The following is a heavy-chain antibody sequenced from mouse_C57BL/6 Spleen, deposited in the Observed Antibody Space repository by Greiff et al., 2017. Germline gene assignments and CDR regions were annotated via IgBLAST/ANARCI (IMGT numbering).Heavy chain of an antibody. D-gene: IGHD2-1*01. V-gene: IGHV5-16*01. CDR3: ARNGNLYAMDY. CDR1: GFTFSDYY. CDR2: INYDGSST. Sequence: EVNVVESEGGLVQPGSSMKLSCTASGFTFSDYYMAWVRQVPEKGLEWGANINYDGSSTYYLDSLKSRFIISRDNAKNILYLQMSSLKSEDTATYYCARNGNLYAMDYWGQGTSVTVSS. J-gene: IGHJ4*01.